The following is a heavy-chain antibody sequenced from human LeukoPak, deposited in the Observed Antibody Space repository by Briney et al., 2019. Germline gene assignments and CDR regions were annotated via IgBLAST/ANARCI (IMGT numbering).Heavy chain of an antibody. CDR1: GGSISSGDYY. D-gene: IGHD6-13*01. CDR2: IYYSGST. V-gene: IGHV4-30-4*08. J-gene: IGHJ6*03. CDR3: AREGSSWSDQAKAYYYYYYMDV. Sequence: KSSETLSLTCTVSGGSISSGDYYWSWIRQPPGKGLEWIGYIYYSGSTYYNPSLKSRVTISVDTSKNQFSLKLSSVTAADTAVYYCAREGSSWSDQAKAYYYYYYMDVWGKGTTVTVSS.